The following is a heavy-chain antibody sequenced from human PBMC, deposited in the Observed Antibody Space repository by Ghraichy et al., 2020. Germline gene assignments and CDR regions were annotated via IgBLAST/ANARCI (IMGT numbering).Heavy chain of an antibody. J-gene: IGHJ6*02. CDR1: GFTFSSYS. D-gene: IGHD1-14*01. CDR2: ISSSSSYI. V-gene: IGHV3-21*01. CDR3: ATEDAWNHGGYYYYGMDV. Sequence: GGSLRLSCAASGFTFSSYSMNWVRQAPGKGLEWVSSISSSSSYIYYADSVKGRFTISRDNAKNSLYLQMNSLRAEDTAVYYCATEDAWNHGGYYYYGMDVWGQGTTVTVSS.